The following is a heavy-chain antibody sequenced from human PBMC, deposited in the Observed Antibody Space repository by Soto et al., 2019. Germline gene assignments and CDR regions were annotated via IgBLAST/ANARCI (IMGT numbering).Heavy chain of an antibody. CDR3: ARAGPPYYFWIRRPQPLLIY. J-gene: IGHJ4*02. D-gene: IGHD3-3*01. CDR2: IIPIFGTA. Sequence: GASVKVSCKASGGTFSSYAISWVRQAPGQGLEWMGGIIPIFGTANYAQKFRGRVTITADESTSTAYMELSSLRSEDTAVYYCARAGPPYYFWIRRPQPLLIYCGQGTLVIVSS. V-gene: IGHV1-69*13. CDR1: GGTFSSYA.